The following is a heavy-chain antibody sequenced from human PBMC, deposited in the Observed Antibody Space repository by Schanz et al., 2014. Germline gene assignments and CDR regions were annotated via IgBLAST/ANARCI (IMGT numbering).Heavy chain of an antibody. J-gene: IGHJ6*03. V-gene: IGHV1-69*04. CDR3: AGTYCSSTSCYTGYYYMDV. Sequence: QEQLVQSGAEVRKPGASVKVSCKASGYTFTSHGISWVRQAPGQGLEWMGRIIPILGIANYAQKFQGRVTNTADKSTSTAYMELTSLRSEDTAVYYCAGTYCSSTSCYTGYYYMDVWGKGTTVTVSS. D-gene: IGHD2-2*02. CDR1: GYTFTSHG. CDR2: IIPILGIA.